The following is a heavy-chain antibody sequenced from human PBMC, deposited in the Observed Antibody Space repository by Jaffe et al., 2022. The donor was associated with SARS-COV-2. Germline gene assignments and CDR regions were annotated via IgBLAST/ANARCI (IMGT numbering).Heavy chain of an antibody. J-gene: IGHJ4*02. CDR2: ISYDGNKK. CDR1: EFTFSNFD. Sequence: QVQLVESGGGVVQPGRSLRLSCAASEFTFSNFDMHWVRQAPGKGLQWVAVISYDGNKKFYADSVKGRFIISRDNSDNTLYLQMNSLRPDDTAVYYCAKDYYGSGSFSPFEYWGPGTLVTVSS. V-gene: IGHV3-30*18. D-gene: IGHD3-10*01. CDR3: AKDYYGSGSFSPFEY.